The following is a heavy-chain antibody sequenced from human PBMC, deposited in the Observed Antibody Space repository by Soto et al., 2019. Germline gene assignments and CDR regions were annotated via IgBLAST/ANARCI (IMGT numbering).Heavy chain of an antibody. CDR1: GGSISSSSYY. J-gene: IGHJ4*02. D-gene: IGHD3-10*01. CDR3: ARIDYYGSGSFYNGEYYFDY. V-gene: IGHV4-39*01. CDR2: IYYRGST. Sequence: QLQLQESGPGLVKPSETLSLTCTVSGGSISSSSYYWGWIRQPPGKGLEWIGSIYYRGSTYYNPSLKSRISRSVDTSKNQSSLKLSSVTAADTAVYYCARIDYYGSGSFYNGEYYFDYWGQGTLVTVSS.